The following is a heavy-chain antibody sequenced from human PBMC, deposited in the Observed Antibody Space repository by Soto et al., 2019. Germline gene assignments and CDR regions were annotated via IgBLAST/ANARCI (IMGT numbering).Heavy chain of an antibody. CDR1: GFTVSSYL. Sequence: EVQLVASGGGLVQPGGSLRLSCAASGFTVSSYLMHWVRQAPGKGLVWVSRINSDGSSTSFADSVKGRFTISRDNAKNTLNLQMNSLRAEDTAVYYCARVNYGDYGGVYEYWGQGTLVTVSS. J-gene: IGHJ4*02. V-gene: IGHV3-74*01. CDR2: INSDGSST. D-gene: IGHD4-17*01. CDR3: ARVNYGDYGGVYEY.